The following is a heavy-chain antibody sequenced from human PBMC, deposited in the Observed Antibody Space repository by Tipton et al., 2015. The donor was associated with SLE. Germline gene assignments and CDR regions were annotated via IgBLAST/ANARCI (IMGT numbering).Heavy chain of an antibody. D-gene: IGHD2-15*01. CDR3: ARDDARVVVAATNAFNI. V-gene: IGHV1-18*01. J-gene: IGHJ3*02. Sequence: QLVQSGAEAKKPGASVKASCKASGYTFTSYGICWVRQAPGQGLASTGSISAYHGNTNYAQKLQGRGTMTTDTSTSTAYMELRSLRSDDTTVYYCARDDARVVVAATNAFNIWGQRTMINASS. CDR1: GYTFTSYG. CDR2: ISAYHGNT.